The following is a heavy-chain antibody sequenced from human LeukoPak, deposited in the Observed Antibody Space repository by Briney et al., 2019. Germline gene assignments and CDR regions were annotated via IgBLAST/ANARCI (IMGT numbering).Heavy chain of an antibody. CDR1: GDSISSGDYY. CDR3: ASDKGGSGSWAFDI. J-gene: IGHJ3*02. CDR2: IYYSGST. V-gene: IGHV4-30-4*08. D-gene: IGHD3-10*01. Sequence: PSETLSLTCTVSGDSISSGDYYWSWIRQPPGKGLEWIGYIYYSGSTYYNPSLKSRVTISVDTSKNQFSLKLSSVTAADTAVYYCASDKGGSGSWAFDIWGQGTMVTVSS.